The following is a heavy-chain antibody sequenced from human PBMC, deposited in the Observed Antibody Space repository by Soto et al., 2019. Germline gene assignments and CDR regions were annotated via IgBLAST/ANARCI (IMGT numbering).Heavy chain of an antibody. CDR2: ISSSSSTI. Sequence: EVQLVESGGGLVQPGASLRLSFAASGFTFSSYSMNWVRQAPGKGLEWVSYISSSSSTIYYADSVKVRFTITRDNAKNSLYLHMSSLRDEDTAVYDRASYSGYVEGGQGTLVTVSS. CDR1: GFTFSSYS. J-gene: IGHJ4*02. D-gene: IGHD5-12*01. V-gene: IGHV3-48*02. CDR3: ASYSGYVE.